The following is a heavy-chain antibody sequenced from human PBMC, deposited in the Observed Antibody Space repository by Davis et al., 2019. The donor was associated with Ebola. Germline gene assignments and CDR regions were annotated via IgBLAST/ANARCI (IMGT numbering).Heavy chain of an antibody. CDR1: GFSFSSYG. D-gene: IGHD5-24*01. J-gene: IGHJ4*02. CDR2: ISYDGSNK. Sequence: GESLKISCAASGFSFSSYGMHWVRQAPGKGLEWVAVISYDGSNKYYADSVKGRLTISRDNSKNTLYLQMNSLRAEDTAVYYCTRDAREMATNYWGQGTLVTVSS. V-gene: IGHV3-30*03. CDR3: TRDAREMATNY.